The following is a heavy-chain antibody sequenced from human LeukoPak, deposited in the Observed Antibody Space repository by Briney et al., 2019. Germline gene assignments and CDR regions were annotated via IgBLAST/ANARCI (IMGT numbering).Heavy chain of an antibody. J-gene: IGHJ4*02. Sequence: GGSLRLSCAASGFTFSSYAMSWVRQAPGKGLEWVSVISGSGDSTYFIDSVKGRFTISRDNSKNTLDLQMNSLRAEDTAVYYCAKESSGGWYFDYWGQGTLVTVSS. CDR2: ISGSGDST. D-gene: IGHD6-19*01. V-gene: IGHV3-23*01. CDR3: AKESSGGWYFDY. CDR1: GFTFSSYA.